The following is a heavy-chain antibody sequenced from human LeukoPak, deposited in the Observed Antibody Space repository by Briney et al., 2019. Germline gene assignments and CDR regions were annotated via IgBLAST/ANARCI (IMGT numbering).Heavy chain of an antibody. CDR1: GYTFTHHG. Sequence: ALVRVSCKASGYTFTHHGIAWIRQAPGQGLEWLGWISCYNGDTIYAQKFQGRVTLTTEKSTSTVYMELRSLTSDDTAVYYCARDPSNTSGWYQYFDAWGRGTLVSVSS. CDR2: ISCYNGDT. J-gene: IGHJ2*01. D-gene: IGHD6-19*01. CDR3: ARDPSNTSGWYQYFDA. V-gene: IGHV1-18*01.